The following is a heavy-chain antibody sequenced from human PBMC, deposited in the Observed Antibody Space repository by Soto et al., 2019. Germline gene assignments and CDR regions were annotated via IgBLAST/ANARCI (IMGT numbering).Heavy chain of an antibody. J-gene: IGHJ4*02. D-gene: IGHD3-10*01. Sequence: EVQLVESGGGLVQPGGSLRLSCAASGFTFSDYFIDWVRQAPGKGLEWIGRIRNMARCYTTEYAASVKGRFTLSRDDSENTVSLQMNSLKTEDTAVYYCVRDVSWSYDYWGQGTVVTVSS. CDR3: VRDVSWSYDY. CDR2: IRNMARCYTT. V-gene: IGHV3-72*01. CDR1: GFTFSDYF.